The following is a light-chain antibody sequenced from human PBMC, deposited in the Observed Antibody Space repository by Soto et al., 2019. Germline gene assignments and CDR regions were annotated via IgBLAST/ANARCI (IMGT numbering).Light chain of an antibody. Sequence: DIQITRSPSSLSASGGDIVTITCRASQSIRRYLNWYQQKPGKAPKLVIYAASSLQSGVPSRFRGSGSGTEFTLTISSLQPDDFATYYCQHYNSYSEAFGQGTKVDIK. V-gene: IGKV1-17*01. CDR2: AAS. CDR3: QHYNSYSEA. CDR1: QSIRRY. J-gene: IGKJ1*01.